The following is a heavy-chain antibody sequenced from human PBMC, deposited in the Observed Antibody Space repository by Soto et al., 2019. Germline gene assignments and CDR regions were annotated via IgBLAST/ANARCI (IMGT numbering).Heavy chain of an antibody. D-gene: IGHD3-3*01. J-gene: IGHJ6*02. V-gene: IGHV4-30-4*01. CDR2: IYYSGST. Sequence: PSETLSLTCTVSGGSISSGDYYWSWIRQPPGKGLEWIGYIYYSGSTYYNPSLKSRVTISVDTSKNQFSLKLSSVTAADTAVYYCARELRRTIFGVDIYYYYGMDVWGQGTTVTVSS. CDR3: ARELRRTIFGVDIYYYYGMDV. CDR1: GGSISSGDYY.